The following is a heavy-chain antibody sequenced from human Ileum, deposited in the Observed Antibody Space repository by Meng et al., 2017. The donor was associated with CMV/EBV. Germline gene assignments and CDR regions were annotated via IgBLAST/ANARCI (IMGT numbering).Heavy chain of an antibody. V-gene: IGHV3-23*01. CDR3: ARPFGMDV. CDR2: ISGSGDST. Sequence: GESLRLSCAASGFTFSNYAMNWVRQAPGKGLEWVSAISGSGDSTYYADSVKGRFTISRDNSRNTLYLQTNSLRAEDTAVYYCARPFGMDVWGQGTTVTVSS. J-gene: IGHJ6*02. CDR1: GFTFSNYA. D-gene: IGHD3-16*01.